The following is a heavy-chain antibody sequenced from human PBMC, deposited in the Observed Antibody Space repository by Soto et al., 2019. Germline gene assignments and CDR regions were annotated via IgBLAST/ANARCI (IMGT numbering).Heavy chain of an antibody. CDR3: AIRVRSGYFDY. Sequence: GGSLRLSCAASGFTFDDYAMHWVRQAPGKGLEWVSGISWNSGSIGYAVSVKGRFTISRDNAKNSLYLQMNSLRAEDTALYYCAIRVRSGYFDYWGQGTLVTVSS. V-gene: IGHV3-9*01. D-gene: IGHD3-10*01. CDR1: GFTFDDYA. CDR2: ISWNSGSI. J-gene: IGHJ4*02.